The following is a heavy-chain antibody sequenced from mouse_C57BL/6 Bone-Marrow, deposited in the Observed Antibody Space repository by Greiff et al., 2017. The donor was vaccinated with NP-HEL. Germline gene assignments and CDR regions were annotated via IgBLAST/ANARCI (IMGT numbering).Heavy chain of an antibody. CDR3: ARSGGNYLFAY. CDR1: GYTFTSYW. V-gene: IGHV1-72*01. Sequence: QVQLQQPGAELVKPGASVKLSCKASGYTFTSYWMHWVKQRPGRDLEWIGRIDPNSGGTKYNEKFKSKATLTVDKPSSTAYMQRSSLTSEDSAVYYCARSGGNYLFAYWGQGTLVTVSA. J-gene: IGHJ3*01. D-gene: IGHD2-1*01. CDR2: IDPNSGGT.